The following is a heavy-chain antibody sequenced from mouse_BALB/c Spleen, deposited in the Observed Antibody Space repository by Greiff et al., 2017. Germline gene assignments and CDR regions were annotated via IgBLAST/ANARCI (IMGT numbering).Heavy chain of an antibody. D-gene: IGHD1-1*01. J-gene: IGHJ1*01. Sequence: EVKLVESGGGLVQPGGSLKLSCAASGFTFSSYTMSWVRQTPEKRLEWVAYISNGGGSTYYPDTVKGRFTISRDNAKNTLYLQMSSLKSEDTAMDYCARHYYGSRGGYWYFDVWGAGTTVTVSS. CDR1: GFTFSSYT. CDR3: ARHYYGSRGGYWYFDV. CDR2: ISNGGGST. V-gene: IGHV5-12-2*01.